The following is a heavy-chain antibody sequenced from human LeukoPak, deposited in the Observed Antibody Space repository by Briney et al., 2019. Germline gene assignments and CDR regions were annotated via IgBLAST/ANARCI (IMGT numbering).Heavy chain of an antibody. D-gene: IGHD2-21*02. Sequence: GGSLRLSCAASGFTFSSYSMNWVRQAPGKGLEWVSSVSSSSSYIYYADSVKGRFTISRDNAKNSLYLQMNSLRAEDTAVYYCARGPSRGGDCSWGQGTLVTVSS. CDR1: GFTFSSYS. J-gene: IGHJ5*02. CDR2: VSSSSSYI. CDR3: ARGPSRGGDCS. V-gene: IGHV3-21*01.